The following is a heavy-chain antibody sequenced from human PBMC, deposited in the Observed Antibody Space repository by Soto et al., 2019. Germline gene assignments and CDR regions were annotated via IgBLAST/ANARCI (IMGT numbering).Heavy chain of an antibody. Sequence: GGSLRLSCAASGFTFSSYAMSWVRQAPGKGLEWVSAISGSGGSTYYADSVKGRFTISRDNSKNTLYLQMNSLRAEDTAVYYCAKDHWHGIAIGSNDYWGQGTLVTVSS. V-gene: IGHV3-23*01. D-gene: IGHD2-21*01. CDR3: AKDHWHGIAIGSNDY. J-gene: IGHJ4*02. CDR2: ISGSGGST. CDR1: GFTFSSYA.